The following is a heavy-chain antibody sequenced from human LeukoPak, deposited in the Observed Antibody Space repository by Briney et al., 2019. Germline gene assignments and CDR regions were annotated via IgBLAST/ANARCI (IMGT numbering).Heavy chain of an antibody. Sequence: GRSLRLSCAASGFTFNIYAMSWVSQAPGKGLEEGSGINRSRSYTFFTEAVKGRFTISRDSSKNTLYLQMNSLRAEDTALYYFAKHGYCSGISCFFDFWGQGTLVSVSS. J-gene: IGHJ4*02. V-gene: IGHV3-23*01. D-gene: IGHD2-2*03. CDR3: AKHGYCSGISCFFDF. CDR2: INRSRSYT. CDR1: GFTFNIYA.